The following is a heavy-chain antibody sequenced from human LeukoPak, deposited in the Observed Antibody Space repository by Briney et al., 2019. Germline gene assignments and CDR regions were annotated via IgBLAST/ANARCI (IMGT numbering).Heavy chain of an antibody. Sequence: ASVKVSCKASGYTFTGYYMHWVRRAPGQGLEWMGWINPNSGGTNYAQKFQGRVTMTRDTSISTAYMELSRLRSDDTAVYYCARVAAAGPSSFDYWGQGTLVTVSS. CDR3: ARVAAAGPSSFDY. CDR1: GYTFTGYY. J-gene: IGHJ4*02. CDR2: INPNSGGT. D-gene: IGHD6-13*01. V-gene: IGHV1-2*02.